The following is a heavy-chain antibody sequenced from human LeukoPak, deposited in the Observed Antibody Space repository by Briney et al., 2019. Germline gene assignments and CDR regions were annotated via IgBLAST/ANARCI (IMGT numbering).Heavy chain of an antibody. V-gene: IGHV4-59*01. CDR1: GGSMSYFY. D-gene: IGHD2-2*01. Sequence: SETLPLTCTVSGGSMSYFYWSWIRQPPGKGLEWIGYIYYSGSTSYNPSLKSRVSISVDTSKNQFSLKLSSVTAADTAVYYCARVYCSSTSCSLRGYHFYYMDVWGKGTTVTVSS. CDR3: ARVYCSSTSCSLRGYHFYYMDV. CDR2: IYYSGST. J-gene: IGHJ6*03.